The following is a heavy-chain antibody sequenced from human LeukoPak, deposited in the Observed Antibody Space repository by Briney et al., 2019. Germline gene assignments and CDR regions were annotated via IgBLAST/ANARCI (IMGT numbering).Heavy chain of an antibody. Sequence: GGSLSLSRAASEFSLGSNFMTWVRQARGKGLEWVGLIYCGGSTYYAASVKGRFTISRDNSKNTLYLQMNSLRAEDTAVYYCARGPSAYHNTGGQGTLVTVSS. J-gene: IGHJ4*02. CDR1: EFSLGSNF. V-gene: IGHV3-66*01. CDR2: IYCGGST. D-gene: IGHD1-14*01. CDR3: ARGPSAYHNT.